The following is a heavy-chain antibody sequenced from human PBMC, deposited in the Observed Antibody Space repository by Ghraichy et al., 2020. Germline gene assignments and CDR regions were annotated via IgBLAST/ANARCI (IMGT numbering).Heavy chain of an antibody. J-gene: IGHJ4*02. CDR1: GFTFSDHY. V-gene: IGHV3-72*01. CDR2: TRNKANSYTT. Sequence: GESLNISCAASGFTFSDHYMDWVRQTPGKGLEWVARTRNKANSYTTEYAASVKGRFTISRDDAKNSLYLQMNSLKTEDTAVYYCARGLSWYYDSSGYYHAEDNGGQGTLVIVST. D-gene: IGHD3-22*01. CDR3: ARGLSWYYDSSGYYHAEDN.